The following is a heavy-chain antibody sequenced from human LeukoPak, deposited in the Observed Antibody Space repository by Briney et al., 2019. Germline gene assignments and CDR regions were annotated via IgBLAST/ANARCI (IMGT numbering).Heavy chain of an antibody. CDR1: GFTFSSYA. CDR3: AKDLMVYYDILTVYFFDY. V-gene: IGHV3-23*01. Sequence: GGSLRLSCAASGFTFSSYAMSWVRQAPGKGLEWVSAISGSGGSTYYADSVKGRFTISRDNSKNTLYRQMNSLRAEDTAVYYCAKDLMVYYDILTVYFFDYWGEGTLVTASS. J-gene: IGHJ4*02. CDR2: ISGSGGST. D-gene: IGHD3-9*01.